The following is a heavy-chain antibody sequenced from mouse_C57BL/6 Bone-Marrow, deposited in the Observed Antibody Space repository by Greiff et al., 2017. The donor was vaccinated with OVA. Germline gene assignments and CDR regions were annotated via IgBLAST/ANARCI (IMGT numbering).Heavy chain of an antibody. J-gene: IGHJ2*01. Sequence: QVQLKESGAELARPGASVKQSCKASGYTFTSYGISWVKQRTGQGLEWIGEIYPRSGNTYYNEKFKGKATLTADRSSSTAYMELRSLTSEDSAVYFCARGYYVDDYWGQGTTLTVSS. V-gene: IGHV1-81*01. CDR2: IYPRSGNT. D-gene: IGHD2-3*01. CDR3: ARGYYVDDY. CDR1: GYTFTSYG.